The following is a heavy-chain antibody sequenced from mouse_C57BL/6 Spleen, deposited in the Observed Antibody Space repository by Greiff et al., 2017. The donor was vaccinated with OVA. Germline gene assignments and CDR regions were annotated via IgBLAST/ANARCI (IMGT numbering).Heavy chain of an antibody. D-gene: IGHD2-2*01. J-gene: IGHJ1*03. CDR3: ARSMVTTGNWYFDV. CDR1: GYTFTSYW. Sequence: QVQLKQPGAELVKPGASVKMSCKASGYTFTSYWITWVKQRPGQGLEWIGDIYPGSGSTNYNEKFKSKATLTVDTSSSTAYMQLSSLTSEDSAVYYCARSMVTTGNWYFDVWGTGTTVTVSS. V-gene: IGHV1-55*01. CDR2: IYPGSGST.